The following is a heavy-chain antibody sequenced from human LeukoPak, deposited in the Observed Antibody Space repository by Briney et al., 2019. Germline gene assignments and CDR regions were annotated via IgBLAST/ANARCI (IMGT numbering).Heavy chain of an antibody. CDR1: GGSISSNKW. D-gene: IGHD3-9*01. CDR2: IYHSGST. J-gene: IGHJ4*02. CDR3: ARGRRYFDYFDY. V-gene: IGHV4-4*02. Sequence: PSETLSLTCAVSGGSISSNKWWSWVRQPPGKGLEWLGEIYHSGSTNYNPSLNSRLTISLDKSKNQFSLKLSSVTAADTAVYYCARGRRYFDYFDYWGQGTLVTVSS.